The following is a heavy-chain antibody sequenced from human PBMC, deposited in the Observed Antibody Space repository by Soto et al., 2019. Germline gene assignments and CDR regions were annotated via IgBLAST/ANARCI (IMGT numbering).Heavy chain of an antibody. CDR3: ARGDYDFWSGYGYFGVDV. CDR1: GGTFSSYT. V-gene: IGHV1-69*13. Sequence: ASVKVSCKASGGTFSSYTFSWVRQAPGQGLEWMGGIIPLFGTANYAQKFQGRVTITADESTSTAYMELSSLRSEDTAVYYCARGDYDFWSGYGYFGVDVWGQGTTVTVSS. D-gene: IGHD3-3*01. J-gene: IGHJ6*02. CDR2: IIPLFGTA.